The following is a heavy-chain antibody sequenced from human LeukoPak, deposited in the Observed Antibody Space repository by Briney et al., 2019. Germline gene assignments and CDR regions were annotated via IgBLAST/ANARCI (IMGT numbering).Heavy chain of an antibody. CDR2: IWYDGSNK. D-gene: IGHD2-2*01. V-gene: IGHV3-33*01. CDR3: ARAEDCSSTSCPRAFDI. CDR1: GFTFSSYG. J-gene: IGHJ3*02. Sequence: GSLRLSCAASGFTFSSYGMHWVRQAPGKGLEWVVVIWYDGSNKYYADSVKGRFTISRDNAENTLYLQMNSLRAEDTAVYYCARAEDCSSTSCPRAFDIWGQGTTVTVSS.